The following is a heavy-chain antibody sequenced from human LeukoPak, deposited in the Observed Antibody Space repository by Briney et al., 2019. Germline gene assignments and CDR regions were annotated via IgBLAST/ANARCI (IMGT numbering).Heavy chain of an antibody. J-gene: IGHJ4*02. D-gene: IGHD6-13*01. CDR2: IYYSGTT. CDR1: GGSISSYY. V-gene: IGHV4-59*12. CDR3: ARYVHSSSWPTFDY. Sequence: PSETLSLTCTVSGGSISSYYWSWIRQPPGKGLEWIGYIYYSGTTNYNPSLKSRVTISVDRSKNQFSLKLSSVTAADTAVYYCARYVHSSSWPTFDYWGQGTLVTVSS.